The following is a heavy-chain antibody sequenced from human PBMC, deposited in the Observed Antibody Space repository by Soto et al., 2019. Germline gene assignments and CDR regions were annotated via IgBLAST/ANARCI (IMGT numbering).Heavy chain of an antibody. J-gene: IGHJ4*02. Sequence: GSLRLSCAASGFTFSTYWMHWVRQAPGKGLVWVSRINSDGGSTSYADSVKGRFTISRDNAKNTLYLQLNSLRAEDTAVYYCARDAETAIAVAQDYWGQGTLVTVSS. D-gene: IGHD6-19*01. CDR2: INSDGGST. V-gene: IGHV3-74*01. CDR3: ARDAETAIAVAQDY. CDR1: GFTFSTYW.